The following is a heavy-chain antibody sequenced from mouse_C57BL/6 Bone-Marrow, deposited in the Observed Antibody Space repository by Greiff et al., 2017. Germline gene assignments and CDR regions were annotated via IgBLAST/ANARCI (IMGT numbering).Heavy chain of an antibody. CDR1: GYTFTSYW. Sequence: VQLQQPGAELVMPGASVKLSCKASGYTFTSYWMHWVKQRPGQGLEWIGEFDPSDSYTNYNQKFKGKSTLTVDKSSSTAYMQLISLTSEDSAVYYCARKGGRRGYYAMDYWGQGTSVTVSS. CDR2: FDPSDSYT. D-gene: IGHD3-1*01. CDR3: ARKGGRRGYYAMDY. V-gene: IGHV1-69*01. J-gene: IGHJ4*01.